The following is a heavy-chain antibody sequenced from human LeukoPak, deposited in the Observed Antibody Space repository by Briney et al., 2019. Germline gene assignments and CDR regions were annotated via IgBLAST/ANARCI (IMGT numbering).Heavy chain of an antibody. V-gene: IGHV3-23*01. CDR3: ANPFSTPRSNYYIDV. Sequence: PGGSLRLSCAASGFTFSSYAMSWVRQAPGKGLERVSAISGSGGSTYYADSAKGRFTISRDNSKNTLYLQMNSLRAEDTAVYYCANPFSTPRSNYYIDVWGKGTTVTVSS. D-gene: IGHD2-2*01. CDR2: ISGSGGST. CDR1: GFTFSSYA. J-gene: IGHJ6*03.